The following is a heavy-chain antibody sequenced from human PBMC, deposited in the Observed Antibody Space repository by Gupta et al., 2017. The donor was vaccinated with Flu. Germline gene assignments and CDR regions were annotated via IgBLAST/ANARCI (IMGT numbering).Heavy chain of an antibody. CDR3: TNRGYSYGSYAGPGFDP. Sequence: QMQLKESGPGLVKPSGTLSLTCAVSGVSINTSTWWAWVRQSPEKGLEWIGEIYHTGSTNYNPSLKSRVTISVDKSKNHFSLHLSSVPAADTAVYYCTNRGYSYGSYAGPGFDPWGQGTLVTVSS. J-gene: IGHJ5*02. CDR1: GVSINTSTW. CDR2: IYHTGST. V-gene: IGHV4-4*02. D-gene: IGHD5-18*01.